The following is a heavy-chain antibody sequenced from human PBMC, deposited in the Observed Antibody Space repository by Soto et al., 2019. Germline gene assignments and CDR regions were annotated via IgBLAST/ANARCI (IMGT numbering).Heavy chain of an antibody. CDR2: IWYNGSDK. D-gene: IGHD4-17*01. J-gene: IGHJ6*02. Sequence: GGSLRLSCAASGFTFSSYGMHWVRQAPGKGLEWVAVIWYNGSDKKYADSVKGRFTISRDNSEKTLYLQMNSLRAGDTAVYYCAKDYGDWTGLYYYGMDVWGRGTTVAVSS. CDR1: GFTFSSYG. V-gene: IGHV3-33*06. CDR3: AKDYGDWTGLYYYGMDV.